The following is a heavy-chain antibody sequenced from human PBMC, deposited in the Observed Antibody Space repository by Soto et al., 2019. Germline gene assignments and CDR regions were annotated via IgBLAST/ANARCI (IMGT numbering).Heavy chain of an antibody. V-gene: IGHV3-23*01. CDR3: AMTVTIYAVDSAVY. J-gene: IGHJ4*02. Sequence: PGGSLRLPYAAAGITFSHYGMSWARQAPGKELKWASAMSGSGDDAYYADSVKCRFTISTDNSKNMLYLQMNSLRAEDTAVYFCAMTVTIYAVDSAVYWCQGTLVTVFS. CDR1: GITFSHYG. D-gene: IGHD3-3*01. CDR2: MSGSGDDA.